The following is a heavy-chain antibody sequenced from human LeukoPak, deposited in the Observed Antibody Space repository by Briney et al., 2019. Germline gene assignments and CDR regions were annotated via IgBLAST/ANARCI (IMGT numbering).Heavy chain of an antibody. CDR2: ISSSSSYI. CDR1: GFTFSSYS. CDR3: ARGYYDILTGYHHYMDV. J-gene: IGHJ6*03. D-gene: IGHD3-9*01. Sequence: PGGSLRLSCAASGFTFSSYSMNWVRQAPGKGLEWVSSISSSSSYIYYADSVKGRFTISRDNAKNSLYLQMNSLRAEDTAVYYCARGYYDILTGYHHYMDVWGKGTTVTVSS. V-gene: IGHV3-21*01.